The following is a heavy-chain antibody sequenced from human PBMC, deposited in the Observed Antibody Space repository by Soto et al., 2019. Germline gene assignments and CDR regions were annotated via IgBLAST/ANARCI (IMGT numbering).Heavy chain of an antibody. V-gene: IGHV1-18*04. CDR3: ARVGGGVVNAITY. CDR1: GYTFKNYG. CDR2: INVNNGNA. Sequence: VQLVQSGAGVKKPGASVKVSCETSGYTFKNYGLSWLRQAPGQGPEWMGWINVNNGNANYAQKFQGRVTMTTEASTSTVYMELRSLPSDDTAVDYCARVGGGVVNAITYWGQGNLVTVAP. D-gene: IGHD2-21*01. J-gene: IGHJ4*02.